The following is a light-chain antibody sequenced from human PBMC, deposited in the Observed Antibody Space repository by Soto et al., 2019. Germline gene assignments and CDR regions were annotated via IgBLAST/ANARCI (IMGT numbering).Light chain of an antibody. V-gene: IGKV3-20*01. CDR3: QQYARSPMT. J-gene: IGKJ1*01. Sequence: IVLTQSPGTLSLSPGERATLSCRASQTVSSGYLAWYQQKPGQAHRLLIYGASSRATGIPDRFSGSGSGTDFTLTIGRLEPEDFAVYYCQQYARSPMTFGQGTKVEIK. CDR1: QTVSSGY. CDR2: GAS.